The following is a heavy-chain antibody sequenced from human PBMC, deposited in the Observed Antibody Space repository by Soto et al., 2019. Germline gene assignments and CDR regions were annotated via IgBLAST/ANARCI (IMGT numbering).Heavy chain of an antibody. CDR3: ARESGCGVSCLWFDP. CDR2: ISAYNGNT. V-gene: IGHV1-18*01. D-gene: IGHD2-15*01. Sequence: QVQLVQSGAEVKKPGASVKVSCKASGYTFTSYGISWVRQAPGQGLEWMGWISAYNGNTKYAQKFQGRVTMTTDTSTSTAYMELRSLRSDDTAVYYCARESGCGVSCLWFDPWGQGTLVTVSS. J-gene: IGHJ5*02. CDR1: GYTFTSYG.